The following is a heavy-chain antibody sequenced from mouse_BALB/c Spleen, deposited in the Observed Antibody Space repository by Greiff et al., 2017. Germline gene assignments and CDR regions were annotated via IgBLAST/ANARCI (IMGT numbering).Heavy chain of an antibody. V-gene: IGHV3-2*02. Sequence: VQLKESGPGLVKPSQSLSLTCTVTGYSITSDYAWNWIRQFPGNKLEWMGYISYSGSTSYNPSLKSRISITRDTSKNQFFLQLNSVTTEHTATYYCASYDFAYWGQGTLVTVSA. CDR1: GYSITSDYA. CDR2: ISYSGST. D-gene: IGHD2-3*01. J-gene: IGHJ3*01. CDR3: ASYDFAY.